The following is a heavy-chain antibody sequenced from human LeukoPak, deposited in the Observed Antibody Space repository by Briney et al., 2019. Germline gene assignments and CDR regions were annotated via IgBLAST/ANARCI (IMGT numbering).Heavy chain of an antibody. CDR2: ISAYNGNT. CDR3: ARGTGGCSSTSCYHQHFDY. J-gene: IGHJ4*02. CDR1: GYTFTSYG. V-gene: IGHV1-18*01. D-gene: IGHD2-2*01. Sequence: ASVKVSCKASGYTFTSYGISWVRQAPGRGLEWMGWISAYNGNTNYAQKLQGRVTMTTDTSTSTAYMELRSLRSDDTAVYYCARGTGGCSSTSCYHQHFDYWGQGTLVTVSS.